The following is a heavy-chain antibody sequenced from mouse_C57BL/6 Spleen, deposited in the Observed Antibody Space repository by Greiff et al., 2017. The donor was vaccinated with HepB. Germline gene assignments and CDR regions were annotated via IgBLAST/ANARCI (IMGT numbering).Heavy chain of an antibody. J-gene: IGHJ4*01. CDR1: GYAFSSYW. CDR2: IYPGDGDT. D-gene: IGHD1-1*01. CDR3: ARLGLYVDAMDY. V-gene: IGHV1-80*01. Sequence: QVQLKESGAELVKPGASVKISCKASGYAFSSYWMNWVKQRPGKGLEWIGQIYPGDGDTNYNGKFKGKATLTADKSSSTAYMQLSSLTSEDSAVYFCARLGLYVDAMDYWGQGTSVTVSS.